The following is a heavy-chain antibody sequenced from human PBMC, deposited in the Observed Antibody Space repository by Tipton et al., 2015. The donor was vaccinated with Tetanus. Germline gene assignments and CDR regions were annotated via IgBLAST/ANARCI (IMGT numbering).Heavy chain of an antibody. J-gene: IGHJ4*02. CDR3: ARGTFYAFDF. D-gene: IGHD2/OR15-2a*01. V-gene: IGHV4-31*03. Sequence: TLSLTCTVSGGSINSGGHSWTWIRQRSGKGLEWIGHIRDNGNSYANPSLSGRVTMSVDTRKNQFSLNLTSVSVADTATYYCARGTFYAFDFWGQGVQVTVSS. CDR2: IRDNGNS. CDR1: GGSINSGGHS.